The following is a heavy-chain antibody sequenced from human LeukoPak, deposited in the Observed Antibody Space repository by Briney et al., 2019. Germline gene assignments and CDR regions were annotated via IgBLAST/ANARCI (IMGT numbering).Heavy chain of an antibody. V-gene: IGHV4-59*01. CDR1: GGSISSYY. D-gene: IGHD4-17*01. J-gene: IGHJ4*02. Sequence: SETLSLTCTVSGGSISSYYWSWIRQPPGKGLEWIGYIYYSGSTNYNPSLKSRVTISVDTSKNQFSLKPSSVTAADTAVYYCARVPTVTQGAYYFDYWGQGTLVTVSS. CDR2: IYYSGST. CDR3: ARVPTVTQGAYYFDY.